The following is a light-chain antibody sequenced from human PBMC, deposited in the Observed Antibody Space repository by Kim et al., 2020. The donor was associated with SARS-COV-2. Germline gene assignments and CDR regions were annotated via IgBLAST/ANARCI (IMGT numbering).Light chain of an antibody. V-gene: IGKV3-20*01. J-gene: IGKJ1*01. CDR2: GAS. CDR1: QSVSSSY. Sequence: EIVLTQSPGTLSLSPGERATLSCRASQSVSSSYLAWYQQKPGQAPRLLIYGASSRATGIADRFSGSGSGTDFTLTISRLEPEDFAVYYCQQYGSSPWTYGQGTKVDFK. CDR3: QQYGSSPWT.